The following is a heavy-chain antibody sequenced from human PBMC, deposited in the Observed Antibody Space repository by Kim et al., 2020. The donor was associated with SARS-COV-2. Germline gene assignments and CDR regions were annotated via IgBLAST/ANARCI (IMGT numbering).Heavy chain of an antibody. CDR3: AKDPGYYYGSGIDY. Sequence: GGSLRLSCAASGFTFSSYGMHWVRQAPGKGLEWVAVIWYDGSNKYYADSVKGRFTISRDNSKNTLYLQMNSLRAEDTAVYYCAKDPGYYYGSGIDYWGQGTLVTVSS. V-gene: IGHV3-33*06. J-gene: IGHJ4*02. CDR2: IWYDGSNK. CDR1: GFTFSSYG. D-gene: IGHD3-10*01.